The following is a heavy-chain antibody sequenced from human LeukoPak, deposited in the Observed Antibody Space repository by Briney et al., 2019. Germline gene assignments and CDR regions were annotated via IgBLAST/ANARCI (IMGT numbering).Heavy chain of an antibody. V-gene: IGHV4-34*01. CDR3: ARRRIAAAGIRFGNRPFDI. Sequence: SETLSLTCAVYGGSFSGYYWSWIRQPPGKGLEWIGEINHSGSTNYNPSLKSRVTISVDTSKNQFSLKLSSVTAVDTAVYYCARRRIAAAGIRFGNRPFDIWGQGTMVTVSS. D-gene: IGHD6-13*01. CDR1: GGSFSGYY. CDR2: INHSGST. J-gene: IGHJ3*02.